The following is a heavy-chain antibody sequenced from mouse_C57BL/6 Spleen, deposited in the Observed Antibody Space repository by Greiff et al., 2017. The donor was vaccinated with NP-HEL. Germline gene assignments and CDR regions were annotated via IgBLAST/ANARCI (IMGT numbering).Heavy chain of an antibody. CDR1: GYAFTNYL. D-gene: IGHD1-1*01. Sequence: QVHVKQSGAELVRPGTSVKVSCKASGYAFTNYLIEWVKQRPGQGLEWIGVINPGSGGTNYNGKFKGKATLTADKSSSTAYMQLSSLTSEDSAVYFCARKYYGSSHFDVWGTGTTVTVSS. CDR3: ARKYYGSSHFDV. CDR2: INPGSGGT. V-gene: IGHV1-54*01. J-gene: IGHJ1*03.